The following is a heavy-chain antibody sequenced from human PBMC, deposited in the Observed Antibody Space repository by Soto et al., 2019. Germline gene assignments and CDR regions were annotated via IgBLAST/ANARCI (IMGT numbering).Heavy chain of an antibody. CDR2: IKEDGSEE. J-gene: IGHJ4*02. Sequence: EVQLVESGGGLVQPGGSLRLSCAASGLTFSSSWMSWARQAPGKGLQWVANIKEDGSEEYYLDSVKGRFTISRDNAKNSLYLQMNSLTAEDTAVYYCARDLGYQTLDYWGQGTLVTDSS. CDR1: GLTFSSSW. D-gene: IGHD6-25*01. V-gene: IGHV3-7*01. CDR3: ARDLGYQTLDY.